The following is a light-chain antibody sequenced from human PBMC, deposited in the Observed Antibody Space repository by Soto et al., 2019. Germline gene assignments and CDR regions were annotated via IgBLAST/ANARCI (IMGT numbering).Light chain of an antibody. CDR3: QQYGDSPLT. J-gene: IGKJ3*01. CDR2: GAS. Sequence: EVVLTQSPGPLSLSPGERATLSCRASQNVYINSLAWYQQRPGQTPRLLIYGASTRAAAIPDRFSGSGSGADFALSIDGLEPEDFAIYYCQQYGDSPLTFGPGTRVD. V-gene: IGKV3-20*01. CDR1: QNVYINS.